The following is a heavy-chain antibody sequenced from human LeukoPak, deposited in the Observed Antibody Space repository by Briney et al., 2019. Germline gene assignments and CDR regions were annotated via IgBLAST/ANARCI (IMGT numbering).Heavy chain of an antibody. CDR1: DGSFTGYF. CDR2: INHRGST. V-gene: IGHV4-34*01. J-gene: IGHJ4*02. Sequence: SETLSLNCAVYDGSFTGYFWNWIRQSPGKGLEWIGEINHRGSTDYNPSLKSRLTISVDTSKNQFSLRLTSVTAADTGVYFCARDPTTVMTVPWYSDTSGQGTLVTVSS. CDR3: ARDPTTVMTVPWYSDT. D-gene: IGHD4-11*01.